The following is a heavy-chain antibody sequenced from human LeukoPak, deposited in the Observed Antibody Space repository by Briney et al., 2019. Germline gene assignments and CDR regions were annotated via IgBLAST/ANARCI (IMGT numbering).Heavy chain of an antibody. D-gene: IGHD6-19*01. J-gene: IGHJ4*02. CDR1: GFTLSNHA. CDR2: IYSGGST. V-gene: IGHV3-23*03. Sequence: GGSLRLSCAASGFTLSNHAMIWVRQAPGKGLEWVSVIYSGGSTYYADSVKGRFTISRDNSKNTLYLQMNSLRAEDTAVYYCALSIAVAGEWFRWGQGTLVTVSP. CDR3: ALSIAVAGEWFR.